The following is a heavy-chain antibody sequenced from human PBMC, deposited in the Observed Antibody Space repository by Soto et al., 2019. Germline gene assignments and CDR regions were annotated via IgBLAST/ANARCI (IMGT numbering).Heavy chain of an antibody. J-gene: IGHJ6*02. Sequence: GGSLRLSCADSGFTFSSYEMDWVRQAPGKGLQWVSYISSSGSTIYYADSVKGRFTISRDNAKNSLYLQMNSLRAEDTAVYYCVSQGVNNHYGMDVWGQGTTVTVSS. CDR1: GFTFSSYE. D-gene: IGHD2-21*01. CDR2: ISSSGSTI. CDR3: VSQGVNNHYGMDV. V-gene: IGHV3-48*03.